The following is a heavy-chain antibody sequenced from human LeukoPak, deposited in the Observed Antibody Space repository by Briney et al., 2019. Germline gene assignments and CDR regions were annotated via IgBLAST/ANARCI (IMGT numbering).Heavy chain of an antibody. V-gene: IGHV3-21*01. J-gene: IGHJ4*02. D-gene: IGHD6-19*01. CDR3: ARGLSSGWTLWDY. CDR1: GFTFSSYS. CDR2: ISSSSSYI. Sequence: GGSLRLSCAASGFTFSSYSMNWVRQAPGKGLEWVSSISSSSSYIYYADSVKGRFTISRDNAKNSLYLQMNSLRAEDTAVYYCARGLSSGWTLWDYWGQGTLVTVSS.